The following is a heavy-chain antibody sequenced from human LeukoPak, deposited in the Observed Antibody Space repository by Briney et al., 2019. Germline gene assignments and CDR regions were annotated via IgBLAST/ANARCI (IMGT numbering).Heavy chain of an antibody. V-gene: IGHV4-38-2*02. CDR1: GYSISSPYY. J-gene: IGHJ4*02. CDR2: IYHSGST. Sequence: SETLSLTCTVSGYSISSPYYWGWIRQPPGKGLEWIGSIYHSGSTYYNPSLKSRVTISVDTSKNQFSLKLSSVTAADTAVYYCARAGDCTSRSCFDHDYWGQGTLVTVSS. D-gene: IGHD2-2*01. CDR3: ARAGDCTSRSCFDHDY.